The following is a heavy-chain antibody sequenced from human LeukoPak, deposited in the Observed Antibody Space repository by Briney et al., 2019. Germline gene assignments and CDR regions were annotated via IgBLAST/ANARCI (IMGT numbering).Heavy chain of an antibody. J-gene: IGHJ4*02. CDR3: ATLGGYCSGGSCLVSDY. CDR2: ISSSSSTI. V-gene: IGHV3-48*01. D-gene: IGHD2-15*01. Sequence: GGSLRLSCAASGFTFSSYSMNWVRQAPGKGLEWVSYISSSSSTIYYADSVKGRFTISRDNAKNSLYLQMNSLRAEDTAVYYCATLGGYCSGGSCLVSDYWGQGTLVTVSS. CDR1: GFTFSSYS.